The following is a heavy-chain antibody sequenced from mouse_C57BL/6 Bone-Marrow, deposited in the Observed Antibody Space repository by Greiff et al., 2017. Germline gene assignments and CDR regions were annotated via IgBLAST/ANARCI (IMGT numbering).Heavy chain of an antibody. D-gene: IGHD1-1*01. CDR1: GYTFTSYW. V-gene: IGHV1-69*01. J-gene: IGHJ3*01. CDR3: ARRYYDGSSDACAY. CDR2: IAPSDSYT. Sequence: QVQLQQPGAELVMPGASVKLSCKASGYTFTSYWMHWVKQRPGQGLEWIGEIAPSDSYTNYNQKFKGKSTLTVDKSSSTAYMQLSSLTSEDSAVYYGARRYYDGSSDACAYWGQGTLVTVSA.